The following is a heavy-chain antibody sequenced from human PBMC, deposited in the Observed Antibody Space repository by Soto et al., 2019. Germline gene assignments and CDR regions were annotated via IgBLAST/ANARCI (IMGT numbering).Heavy chain of an antibody. V-gene: IGHV4-4*02. D-gene: IGHD2-21*01. CDR3: ARLVRGGPHAGEFDY. CDR1: SGSISSNW. J-gene: IGHJ4*02. CDR2: IYHSGST. Sequence: QVQLQESGPGLVKPSGTLSLTCAVSSGSISSNWWSWVRQPPGKGLEWIGEIYHSGSTNYNPSLKSRVTISVDKSKNQFSLKLSSVTAADTAVYYCARLVRGGPHAGEFDYWGQGTLVTVSS.